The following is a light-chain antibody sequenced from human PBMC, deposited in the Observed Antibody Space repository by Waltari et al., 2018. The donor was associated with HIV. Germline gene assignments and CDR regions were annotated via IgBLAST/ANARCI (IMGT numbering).Light chain of an antibody. CDR1: QNVKNNY. V-gene: IGKV3-20*01. CDR2: GAS. CDR3: QQYDNSRST. Sequence: EIVLTQSPGTLSLSPGERATLSCRASQNVKNNYLAWYQQKPGRAPRLLIFGASTRATGIPERFSGSGSGTDFTLTINKLEPEDFAVYYCQQYDNSRSTFGQGTKVEI. J-gene: IGKJ1*01.